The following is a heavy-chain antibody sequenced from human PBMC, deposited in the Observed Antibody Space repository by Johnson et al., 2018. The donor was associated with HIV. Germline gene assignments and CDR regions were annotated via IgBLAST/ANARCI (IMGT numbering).Heavy chain of an antibody. Sequence: VQLVESGGGLVQPGGSLRLSCAASGFTVSSNYMSWVRQAPGKGLAWVSVIYSGGGTYYADSVKRRSSNSNDKSRNTLYLQMNSLRAEDTAVHYCAREGNYYDSSSHVFDIWGQGTMVTVSS. D-gene: IGHD3-22*01. CDR1: GFTVSSNY. J-gene: IGHJ3*02. V-gene: IGHV3-66*01. CDR2: IYSGGGT. CDR3: AREGNYYDSSSHVFDI.